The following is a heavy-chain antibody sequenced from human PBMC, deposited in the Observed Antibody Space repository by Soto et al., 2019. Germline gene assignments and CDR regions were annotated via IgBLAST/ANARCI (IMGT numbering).Heavy chain of an antibody. V-gene: IGHV4-30-4*01. CDR3: ARVVLEFDFVFDP. CDR2: IYYSGST. D-gene: IGHD1-1*01. CDR1: GGSISSGDYY. Sequence: PSETLSLTCTVSGGSISSGDYYWSWIRQPPGKGLEWIGYIYYSGSTYYNPSLKSRVTISVDTSKNQFSLKLSSVTAADTAVYYCARVVLEFDFVFDPWGQGTLVTVSS. J-gene: IGHJ5*02.